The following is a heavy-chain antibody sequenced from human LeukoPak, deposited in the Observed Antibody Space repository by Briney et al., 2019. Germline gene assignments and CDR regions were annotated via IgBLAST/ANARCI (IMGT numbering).Heavy chain of an antibody. J-gene: IGHJ4*02. Sequence: SETLSLTCTVSGGSISSHYWSWIRQPPGKGLEWIGYIYYSGSTNYNPSLKSRVTISVDTSKNQFSLKLSSVTAADTAVYYCASARHGSGSYFPYYWGQGTLVTVSS. V-gene: IGHV4-59*11. CDR1: GGSISSHY. CDR2: IYYSGST. CDR3: ASARHGSGSYFPYY. D-gene: IGHD3-10*01.